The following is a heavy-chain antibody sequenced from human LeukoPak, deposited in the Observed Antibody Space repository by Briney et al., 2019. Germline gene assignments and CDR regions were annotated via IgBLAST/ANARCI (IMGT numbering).Heavy chain of an antibody. D-gene: IGHD3-22*01. Sequence: SETLSLTCTVSGGSISSYYWSWIRQPPGKGLEWIGYIYYSGSTNYNPSLKSRVTISVDTSKNQFSLKLSSVTAADTAVYYCARVGIYYDTSGYIWPHYFDPWGQGTLVTVSS. J-gene: IGHJ5*02. CDR2: IYYSGST. CDR1: GGSISSYY. V-gene: IGHV4-59*12. CDR3: ARVGIYYDTSGYIWPHYFDP.